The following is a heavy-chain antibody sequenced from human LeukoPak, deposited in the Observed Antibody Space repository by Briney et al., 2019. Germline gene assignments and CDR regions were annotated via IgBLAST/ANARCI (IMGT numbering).Heavy chain of an antibody. D-gene: IGHD1-26*01. CDR2: IKQDGSEQ. CDR3: ARGESGSSYD. V-gene: IGHV3-7*05. Sequence: GGSLRLSCAASGFTFSNYWMNWVRQAPGKGLEWVANIKQDGSEQNYVDSVKGRFTISRDNAKNSLFLQMNSLRAEDAAVYYCARGESGSSYDWGQGTLVTVSS. CDR1: GFTFSNYW. J-gene: IGHJ4*02.